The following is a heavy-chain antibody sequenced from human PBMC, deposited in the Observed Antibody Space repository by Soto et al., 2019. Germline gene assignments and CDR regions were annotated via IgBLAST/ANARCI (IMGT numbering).Heavy chain of an antibody. CDR3: TSGRIAVADTNFDY. CDR1: GFTFSGSA. CDR2: IRSKANNYAT. J-gene: IGHJ4*02. V-gene: IGHV3-73*01. Sequence: EVQLVESGGGWVQPGGSLKLSCAASGFTFSGSAMHWVRQASGKGLEWVGRIRSKANNYATAYAASVKGRFTISIDDSKNTAYLQMNSLKTEDTAVYYCTSGRIAVADTNFDYWGQGTLVTVSS. D-gene: IGHD6-19*01.